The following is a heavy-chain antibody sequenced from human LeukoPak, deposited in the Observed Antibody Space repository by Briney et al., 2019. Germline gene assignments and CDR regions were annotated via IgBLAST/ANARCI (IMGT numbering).Heavy chain of an antibody. CDR3: AKDDSSSWPYYFDY. Sequence: GGSLRLSCAASGFDFSTYAINWVRQAPGKGLEWVSLISSTSPRAISYGDSVKGRFTTSRDDAKDSLFLQMNNLRAEDTAVYYCAKDDSSSWPYYFDYWGQGTLVTVSS. J-gene: IGHJ4*02. CDR2: ISSTSPRAI. CDR1: GFDFSTYA. V-gene: IGHV3-48*04. D-gene: IGHD6-13*01.